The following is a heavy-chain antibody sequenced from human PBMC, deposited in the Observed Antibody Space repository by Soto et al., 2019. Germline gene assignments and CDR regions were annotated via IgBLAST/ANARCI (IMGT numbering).Heavy chain of an antibody. J-gene: IGHJ6*03. Sequence: QPGGPLRLSCAASGFTFSSYGMHWVRQAPGKGLEWVAVIWYDGSNKYYADSVKGRFTISRDNSKNTLYLQMNSLRAEDTAVYYCASFVASWLFMDVWGKGTTVTVSS. CDR2: IWYDGSNK. V-gene: IGHV3-33*01. D-gene: IGHD3-9*01. CDR1: GFTFSSYG. CDR3: ASFVASWLFMDV.